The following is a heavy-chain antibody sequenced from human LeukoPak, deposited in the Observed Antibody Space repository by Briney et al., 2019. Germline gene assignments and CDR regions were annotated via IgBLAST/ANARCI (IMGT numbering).Heavy chain of an antibody. CDR2: VFSSGIT. CDR3: ASDPLAVADVY. V-gene: IGHV4-4*07. D-gene: IGHD6-19*01. J-gene: IGHJ4*02. CDR1: GGSISGSY. Sequence: PSETLSLTCTVSGGSISGSYWSWIRQPAGKGLEYIGRVFSSGITNYSPSLASRVTMSVDTSKNQFSLKLSSVTAADTAVYYCASDPLAVADVYWGQGTLVTVSS.